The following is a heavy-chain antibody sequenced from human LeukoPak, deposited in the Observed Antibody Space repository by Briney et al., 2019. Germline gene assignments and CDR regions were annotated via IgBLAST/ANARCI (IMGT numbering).Heavy chain of an antibody. CDR3: AREYAEGVGELPQSYNWFDP. V-gene: IGHV3-21*01. J-gene: IGHJ5*02. CDR2: VSSSSSYI. D-gene: IGHD3-10*01. CDR1: GFTFSSYS. Sequence: GGSLRLSCAASGFTFSSYSMNWVRQAPGKGLEWVSSVSSSSSYIYYADSVKGRFTISRDNAKNSLYLQMNSLRAEDTAVYYCAREYAEGVGELPQSYNWFDPWGQGTLVTVSS.